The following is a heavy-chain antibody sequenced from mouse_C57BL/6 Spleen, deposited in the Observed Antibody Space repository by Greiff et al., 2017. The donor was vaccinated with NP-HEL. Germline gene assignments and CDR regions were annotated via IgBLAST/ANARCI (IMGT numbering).Heavy chain of an antibody. J-gene: IGHJ4*01. CDR2: IDPSDSET. V-gene: IGHV1-52*01. D-gene: IGHD1-1*01. Sequence: VQLQQPGAGLVRPGSSVKLSCKASGYTFTSYWMHWVKQRPIQGLEWIGNIDPSDSETHYNQKFKDKATLTVDKSSSTAYLQLSSLTSEDSAVYYCARDYGRDAMDYWGQGTSVTVSS. CDR1: GYTFTSYW. CDR3: ARDYGRDAMDY.